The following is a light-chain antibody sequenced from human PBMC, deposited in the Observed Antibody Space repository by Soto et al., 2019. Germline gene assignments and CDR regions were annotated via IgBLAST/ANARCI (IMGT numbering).Light chain of an antibody. Sequence: AIRMTQSPSSLSASTGDRVTITCRASQGISSYLAWYQQKPGKAPKLLIYAASTLQSGVPSRFSGSGSDTYFTLSISCLQSEDFATYYCQQYYSYPYTFGQGTKLEIK. V-gene: IGKV1-8*01. J-gene: IGKJ2*01. CDR2: AAS. CDR1: QGISSY. CDR3: QQYYSYPYT.